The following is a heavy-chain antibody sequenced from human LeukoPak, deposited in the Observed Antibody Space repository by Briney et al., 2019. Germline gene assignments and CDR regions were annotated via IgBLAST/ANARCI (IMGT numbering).Heavy chain of an antibody. CDR3: ATDHRNLDAFDI. CDR2: IYGGDST. V-gene: IGHV3-66*01. CDR1: GGSISSNNC. Sequence: GTLSLTCAVSGGSISSNNCWSWVRQAPGKGLEWVSVIYGGDSTYYADSVRGRFTISSDKSENTVYLQLNSLRAGDTAVYYCATDHRNLDAFDIWGQGTTVTVSS. D-gene: IGHD1-14*01. J-gene: IGHJ3*02.